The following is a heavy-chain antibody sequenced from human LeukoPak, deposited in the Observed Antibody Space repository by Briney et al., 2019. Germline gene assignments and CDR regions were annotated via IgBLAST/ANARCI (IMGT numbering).Heavy chain of an antibody. CDR1: GFTFSSYS. D-gene: IGHD3-10*01. J-gene: IGHJ4*02. Sequence: GGSLRLSCAASGFTFSSYSMNWVRQAPGKGLEWVSSISSSSSYIYYADSVKGRFTISRDNAKNSLYLQMNSLRADDTAVYYCGRGMRDYYGLDYWGQGILVTVSS. CDR3: GRGMRDYYGLDY. CDR2: ISSSSSYI. V-gene: IGHV3-21*01.